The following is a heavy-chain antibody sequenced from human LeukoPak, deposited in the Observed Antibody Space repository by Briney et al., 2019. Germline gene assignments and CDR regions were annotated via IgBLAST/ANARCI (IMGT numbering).Heavy chain of an antibody. CDR3: VKDNGRWFDP. CDR1: GGSMRRNY. Sequence: PSETLSLTCTVSGGSMRRNYWSLTRQPPGKGLEWIGNIYYSGSTNYNPSLKSRVTISIDPSKNQFSLKLSSVTAADTAIYYCVKDNGRWFDPWGQGTLVTVSS. V-gene: IGHV4-59*01. D-gene: IGHD1-26*01. J-gene: IGHJ5*02. CDR2: IYYSGST.